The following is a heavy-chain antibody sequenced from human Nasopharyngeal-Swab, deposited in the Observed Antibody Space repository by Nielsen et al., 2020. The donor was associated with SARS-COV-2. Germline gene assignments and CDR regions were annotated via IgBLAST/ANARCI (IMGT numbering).Heavy chain of an antibody. Sequence: GEALKISWQGSGYTFTTYWLGWVRQMPGKGLEWMGIIYGGDSDTRYSPSFQGQVTISADKSSNTAYLQWSSLKASDTAIYYCARLPSAYPYYNDMDVWGQGTTVIVSA. CDR2: IYGGDSDT. D-gene: IGHD2-21*01. V-gene: IGHV5-51*01. CDR1: GYTFTTYW. J-gene: IGHJ6*01. CDR3: ARLPSAYPYYNDMDV.